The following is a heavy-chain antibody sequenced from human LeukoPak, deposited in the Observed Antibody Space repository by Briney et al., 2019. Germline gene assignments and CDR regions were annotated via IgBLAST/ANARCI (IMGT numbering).Heavy chain of an antibody. V-gene: IGHV4-59*01. D-gene: IGHD3-3*01. CDR1: GGSISSYY. CDR2: IYYSGST. Sequence: PSETLSLTCTVSGGSISSYYWSWVRQPRGKGLEWIGYIYYSGSTNYNPSLKSRVTISVDTSKNQFSLKLSSVTAADTAVYYCARSAYYDFWSGYSGYYYGMDVWGQGTTVTVSS. CDR3: ARSAYYDFWSGYSGYYYGMDV. J-gene: IGHJ6*02.